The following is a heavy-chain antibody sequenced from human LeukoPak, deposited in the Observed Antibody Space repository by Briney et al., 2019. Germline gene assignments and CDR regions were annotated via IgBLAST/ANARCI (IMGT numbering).Heavy chain of an antibody. CDR2: ISSSGSTI. V-gene: IGHV3-48*03. J-gene: IGHJ4*02. CDR3: AKDPGDYGDTPPDY. CDR1: GVTFSNYE. Sequence: GGSLRLSCAASGVTFSNYEMNWVRQVPGKGLEWLSYISSSGSTIYYADSVKGRFTISRDNSKNTLYLQMNSLRAEDTAVYYCAKDPGDYGDTPPDYWGQGTLVTVSS. D-gene: IGHD4-17*01.